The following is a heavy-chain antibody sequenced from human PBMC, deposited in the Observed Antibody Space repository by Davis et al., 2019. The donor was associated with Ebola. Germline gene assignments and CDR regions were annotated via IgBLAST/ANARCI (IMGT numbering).Heavy chain of an antibody. Sequence: SETLSPTCAVHGGSFSSYYWSWLRQPPGKGLEWFGYIYYSGSTNYNPPLKSRVTISVDTSKNQFSLKLSSVTAADTAVYYCARLIGAFDPWGQGTLVTVSS. CDR3: ARLIGAFDP. J-gene: IGHJ5*02. V-gene: IGHV4-59*08. D-gene: IGHD3-10*01. CDR2: IYYSGST. CDR1: GGSFSSYY.